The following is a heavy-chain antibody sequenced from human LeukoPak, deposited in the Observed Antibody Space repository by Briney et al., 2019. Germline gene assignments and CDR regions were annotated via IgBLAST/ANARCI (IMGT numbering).Heavy chain of an antibody. CDR3: ARDRYCSSTSCYLSSHYYYYMDV. V-gene: IGHV1-69*04. CDR1: GSTFSSYT. CDR2: IIPILGIA. J-gene: IGHJ6*03. D-gene: IGHD2-2*01. Sequence: GASVKVSCKAAGSTFSSYTISWVRQAPGQGLEWMGRIIPILGIANYAQKFQGRVTITADKSTSTAYMELSSLRSEDTAVYYCARDRYCSSTSCYLSSHYYYYMDVWGKGTTVTVSS.